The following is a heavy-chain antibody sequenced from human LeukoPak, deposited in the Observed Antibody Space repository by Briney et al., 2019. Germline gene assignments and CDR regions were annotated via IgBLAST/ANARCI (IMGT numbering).Heavy chain of an antibody. CDR1: GYSFTSYW. CDR3: ARLVQKYCSSTSCSSGDYFDY. D-gene: IGHD2-2*01. J-gene: IGHJ4*02. V-gene: IGHV5-51*01. CDR2: IYPGDSDT. Sequence: GESLKISCKGSGYSFTSYWIGWVRQMPGKGLEWMGIIYPGDSDTRYSPSFQGQVTISADKSISTAYLQWSSLKASDTAVYYCARLVQKYCSSTSCSSGDYFDYWGQGTLVTVSS.